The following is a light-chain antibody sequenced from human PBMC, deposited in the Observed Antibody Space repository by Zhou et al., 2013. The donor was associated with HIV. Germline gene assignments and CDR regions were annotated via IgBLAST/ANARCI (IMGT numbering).Light chain of an antibody. CDR1: RAISES. J-gene: IGKJ4*01. V-gene: IGKV1-5*03. CDR3: QQYKSFLLS. Sequence: DVQMTQSPSSLSASVGDRVSVTCQASRAISESLSWYRQKRGKAPTLVIYETSILDKGVPSRFAGSGSGTEFILTITSLQPDDLGTYFCQQYKSFLLSFGGGTKVDIK. CDR2: ETS.